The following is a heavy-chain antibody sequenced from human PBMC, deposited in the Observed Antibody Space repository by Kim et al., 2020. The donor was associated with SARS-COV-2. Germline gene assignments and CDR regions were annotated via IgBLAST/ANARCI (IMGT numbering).Heavy chain of an antibody. CDR2: ISYDGSNK. CDR3: ARVRRGDAFDI. D-gene: IGHD3-10*01. V-gene: IGHV3-30-3*01. Sequence: GGSLRLSCAASGFNFSSYAMHWVRQAPGKGLEWVAVISYDGSNKYYADSVKGRFTISRDNSKNTLYLQMNSLRAEDTAVYYCARVRRGDAFDIWGQGTMVTVSS. CDR1: GFNFSSYA. J-gene: IGHJ3*02.